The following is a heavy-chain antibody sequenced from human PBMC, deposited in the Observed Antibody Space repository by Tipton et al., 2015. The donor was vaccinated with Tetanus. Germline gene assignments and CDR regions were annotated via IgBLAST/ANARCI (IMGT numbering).Heavy chain of an antibody. CDR3: ARDRITGPTGRYYAMDV. V-gene: IGHV4-61*01. J-gene: IGHJ6*01. CDR2: IYYSGSA. D-gene: IGHD1-7*01. CDR1: GGSVNAGRFY. Sequence: TLSLTCTVSGGSVNAGRFYWTWIRQPPGKALEWVAHIYYSGSATYNPSVASRATASIDMSKNQFSLRLTSATAADTAVYYCARDRITGPTGRYYAMDVWGQGTTVTVSS.